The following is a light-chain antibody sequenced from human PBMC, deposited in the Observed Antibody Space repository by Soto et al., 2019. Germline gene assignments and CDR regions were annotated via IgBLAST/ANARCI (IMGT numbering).Light chain of an antibody. Sequence: QSALTQPASVSGSPGQSITISCTGTSSDVGGYNYVSWYQQHPGKDPKLMIYDVSNRPSGVSNRFSGSKSGNTASLTISGLQAEDEADYYCSSCTSSSTHVVFGGGTKLTVL. J-gene: IGLJ2*01. V-gene: IGLV2-14*01. CDR2: DVS. CDR1: SSDVGGYNY. CDR3: SSCTSSSTHVV.